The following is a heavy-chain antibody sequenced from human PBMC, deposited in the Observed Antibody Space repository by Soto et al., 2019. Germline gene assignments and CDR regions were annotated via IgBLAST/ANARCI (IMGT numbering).Heavy chain of an antibody. Sequence: GGSLRLSCSASGFTFSSYAMHWVRQAPGKGLEYVSAISSNGGSTCYADSVKGRFTISRDNSKNTLYLQMSSLRAEDTAVYYCVKAGYCSGGSCYFDYWGQGTLVTVSS. CDR3: VKAGYCSGGSCYFDY. J-gene: IGHJ4*02. CDR2: ISSNGGST. V-gene: IGHV3-64D*06. CDR1: GFTFSSYA. D-gene: IGHD2-15*01.